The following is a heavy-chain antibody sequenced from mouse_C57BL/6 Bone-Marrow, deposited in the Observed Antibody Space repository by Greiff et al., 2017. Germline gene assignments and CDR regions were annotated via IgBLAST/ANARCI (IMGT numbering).Heavy chain of an antibody. V-gene: IGHV5-4*03. J-gene: IGHJ4*01. CDR3: ASDYYGSSYNAVNY. Sequence: EVNVVEPGGGLVKPGGSLKLSCAASGFTFSSYAMSWVRQTPEKRLEWVATISDGGSYTYYPDNVKGRFTISRDNAKNNQYLQMSHLKSEDTAMYNWASDYYGSSYNAVNYWGQGTSVTDSS. CDR2: ISDGGSYT. CDR1: GFTFSSYA. D-gene: IGHD1-1*01.